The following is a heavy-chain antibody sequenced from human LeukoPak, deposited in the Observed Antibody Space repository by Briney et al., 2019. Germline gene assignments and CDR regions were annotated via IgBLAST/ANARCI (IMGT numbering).Heavy chain of an antibody. CDR1: GFTFSSYG. CDR3: ARVNRGDAFDI. CDR2: IWYDGRNK. V-gene: IGHV3-33*01. J-gene: IGHJ3*02. D-gene: IGHD3-16*02. Sequence: PGRSLRLSCAASGFTFSSYGMHWDRQAPGKGLEWVAVIWYDGRNKFYADSLKGRFTISRDNSKNTLYLQMNSLRAEDTAVYYCARVNRGDAFDIWGQGTLVTVSS.